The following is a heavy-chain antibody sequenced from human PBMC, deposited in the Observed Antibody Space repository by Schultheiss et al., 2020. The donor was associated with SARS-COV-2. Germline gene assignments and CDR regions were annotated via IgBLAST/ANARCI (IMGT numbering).Heavy chain of an antibody. D-gene: IGHD3-10*01. J-gene: IGHJ4*02. V-gene: IGHV3-21*04. CDR1: GFTFGDYA. Sequence: GGSLRLSCTTSGFTFGDYAMSWFRQAPGKGLEWVASISGGSVNIDYADSVRGRFTISRDNVKNSLYLQMDSLRTEDTAVYYCARGVLDYWGQGTLVTVSS. CDR3: ARGVLDY. CDR2: ISGGSVNI.